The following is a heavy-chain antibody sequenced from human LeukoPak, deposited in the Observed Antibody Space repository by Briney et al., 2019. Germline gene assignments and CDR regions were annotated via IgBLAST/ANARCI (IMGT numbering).Heavy chain of an antibody. J-gene: IGHJ4*02. V-gene: IGHV3-23*01. CDR2: IGSSGGRS. D-gene: IGHD3-10*01. Sequence: GGSLRLSCEASAFTFSGYGTSWVRQAPGKGLEWVSGIGSSGGRSYYADSVKGRFTISRDNSKNTLYMEMNNLRAEDTAVYYCAKCRFGVESWVDSWGQGTLVIVSS. CDR1: AFTFSGYG. CDR3: AKCRFGVESWVDS.